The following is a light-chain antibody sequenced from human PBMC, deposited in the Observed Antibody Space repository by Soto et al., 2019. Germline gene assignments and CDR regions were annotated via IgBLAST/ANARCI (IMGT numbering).Light chain of an antibody. V-gene: IGKV1-5*01. CDR3: QQYVFYRGT. Sequence: DIQMTQSPSSLSASVGDRVTITGRASQSISGCLAWFQQKPGKAPKLLIYDASSLESGVPSRFSGSGSGTEFTLTITSLQPDDFATYYCQQYVFYRGTFGQGTKVDIK. CDR1: QSISGC. J-gene: IGKJ1*01. CDR2: DAS.